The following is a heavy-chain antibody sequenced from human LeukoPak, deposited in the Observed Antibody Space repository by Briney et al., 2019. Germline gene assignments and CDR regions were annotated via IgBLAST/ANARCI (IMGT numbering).Heavy chain of an antibody. J-gene: IGHJ4*02. CDR3: ARDNPTYCNGGSCYSY. CDR2: IIPILDIA. CDR1: GGTFSSYA. Sequence: SVKVSCKASGGTFSSYALSWVRQAPGQGLEWMGRIIPILDIASYAQKFQDRVTITADESTGTAYMELSSLRSEDTAIYYCARDNPTYCNGGSCYSYWGQGTLVTISS. V-gene: IGHV1-69*04. D-gene: IGHD2-15*01.